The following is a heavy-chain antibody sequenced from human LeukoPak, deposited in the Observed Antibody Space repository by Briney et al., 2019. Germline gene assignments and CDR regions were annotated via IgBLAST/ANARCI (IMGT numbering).Heavy chain of an antibody. CDR3: ATHRRSGSGGSENAFEI. Sequence: PSETLSLNGTVSGGSTSSSSYYWDWIRQPPGKGLEWIGNIYDSGSTYYKPSLKSRVTISVDTSKNQSSLKLNSVTAADTAVYYCATHRRSGSGGSENAFEIWGQGTMVTVSS. J-gene: IGHJ3*02. V-gene: IGHV4-39*01. D-gene: IGHD5-12*01. CDR2: IYDSGST. CDR1: GGSTSSSSYY.